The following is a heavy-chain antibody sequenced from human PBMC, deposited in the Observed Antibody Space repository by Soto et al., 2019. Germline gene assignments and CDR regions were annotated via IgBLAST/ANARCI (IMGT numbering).Heavy chain of an antibody. CDR2: IYHSGST. CDR3: ARESYYTDAFDI. V-gene: IGHV4-30-2*01. Sequence: QLQLQESGSGLVNPSQTLSLTCAVSGGSISSGGYSWSWIRQPPGKGLEWIGYIYHSGSTYYNPSLKSRVTISVDRSKNQFALKLSSVTAADTAVYYCARESYYTDAFDIWGQGTMVTVSS. J-gene: IGHJ3*02. CDR1: GGSISSGGYS. D-gene: IGHD3-22*01.